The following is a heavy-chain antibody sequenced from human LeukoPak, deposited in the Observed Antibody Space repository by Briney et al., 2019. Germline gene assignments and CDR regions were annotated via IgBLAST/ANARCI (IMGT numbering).Heavy chain of an antibody. CDR2: INTYDGNT. Sequence: ASVKVSCKASGYTFSSYHVSWVRQAPGQGLEWMGWINTYDGNTNYAQNFQGRVAMTTDTSTSTAYMELRSLRSDDTAVYYCARDQAATNTQVRFCLDWGQGTLVTVSS. V-gene: IGHV1-18*01. J-gene: IGHJ4*02. D-gene: IGHD3-9*01. CDR3: ARDQAATNTQVRFCLD. CDR1: GYTFSSYH.